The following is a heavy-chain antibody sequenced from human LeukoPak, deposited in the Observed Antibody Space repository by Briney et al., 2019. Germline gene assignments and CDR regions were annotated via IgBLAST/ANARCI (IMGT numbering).Heavy chain of an antibody. V-gene: IGHV4-34*01. J-gene: IGHJ5*02. CDR1: GGSFSGYY. CDR3: ARVYSDWLRAWFDP. CDR2: INHSGST. Sequence: PSETLSLTCAVYGGSFSGYYWSWIRQPPGKGLEWIGEINHSGSTNYNPSLKSRVTISVDTSKNQFSLKLSSVTAADTAVYYCARVYSDWLRAWFDPWGQGTLVTVSS. D-gene: IGHD3-9*01.